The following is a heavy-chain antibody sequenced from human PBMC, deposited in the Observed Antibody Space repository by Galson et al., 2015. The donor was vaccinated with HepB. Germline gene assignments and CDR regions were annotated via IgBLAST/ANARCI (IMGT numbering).Heavy chain of an antibody. V-gene: IGHV3-21*01. CDR2: ISSSSTYI. D-gene: IGHD3-10*01. CDR1: GFTFSSYN. Sequence: SLRLSCAASGFTFSSYNMNWVRQAPGTGLEWVSSISSSSTYIYYADSVKGRFTISRDNAKNSLYLQMNSLRAEDTAVYYCARNPSYGSDFWGQGTLVTVSS. CDR3: ARNPSYGSDF. J-gene: IGHJ4*02.